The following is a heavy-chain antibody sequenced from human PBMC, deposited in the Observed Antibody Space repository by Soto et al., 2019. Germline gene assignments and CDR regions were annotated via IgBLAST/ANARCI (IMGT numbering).Heavy chain of an antibody. J-gene: IGHJ4*02. Sequence: EVQLLESGGGLVQPGGSLRLSCAASGFTFSSYAMSWVRQAPGKGLEWVSAISGSGGSTYYADSVKGRFIISRDNSKNTLYLQMNSLRAEDTAVYYCAKIPSSMSGGIAVRDAFIDSWGQGPLVTVSS. D-gene: IGHD6-13*01. CDR1: GFTFSSYA. V-gene: IGHV3-23*01. CDR3: AKIPSSMSGGIAVRDAFIDS. CDR2: ISGSGGST.